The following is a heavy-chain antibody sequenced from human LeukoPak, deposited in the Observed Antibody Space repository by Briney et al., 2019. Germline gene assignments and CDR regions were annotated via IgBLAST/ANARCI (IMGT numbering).Heavy chain of an antibody. J-gene: IGHJ6*02. CDR2: ISSSSSYI. Sequence: GGSPRLSCAASGFTFSTYAMTWVRQAPGKGLEWVSSISSSSSYIYYADSVKGRFTISRDNAKNSLYLQMNSLRAEDTAVYYCARDTCSSTSCYGYYYYGMDVWGQGTTVTVSS. CDR1: GFTFSTYA. D-gene: IGHD2-2*01. V-gene: IGHV3-21*01. CDR3: ARDTCSSTSCYGYYYYGMDV.